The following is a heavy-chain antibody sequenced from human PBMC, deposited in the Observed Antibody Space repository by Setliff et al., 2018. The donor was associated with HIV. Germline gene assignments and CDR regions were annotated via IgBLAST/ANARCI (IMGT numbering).Heavy chain of an antibody. D-gene: IGHD4-17*01. CDR3: ARGSGAYFFHYFDH. CDR1: GFTFSRYA. CDR2: ISYDGNNK. V-gene: IGHV3-30*04. Sequence: GGSLRLSCAASGFTFSRYAMHWVRQAPGKGLEWVAFISYDGNNKYYVDSVEGRFTIARDNSKNTLYLQMNSLKVEDTAVYYCARGSGAYFFHYFDHWGQGTLVTVSS. J-gene: IGHJ4*02.